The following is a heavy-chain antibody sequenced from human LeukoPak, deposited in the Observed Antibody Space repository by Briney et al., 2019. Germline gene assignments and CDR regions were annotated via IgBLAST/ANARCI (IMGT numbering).Heavy chain of an antibody. V-gene: IGHV3-30*18. D-gene: IGHD3-10*01. Sequence: GGSLRLSCAASGFTFSSYGMHWVRQAPGKGLEWVAVISYDGSNKYYADSVKGRFTISRDNSKNTLYLQMNSLRAEDTAVYYCAKDSVWLGELLYPVFNYFDYWGQGTLVTVSS. CDR2: ISYDGSNK. J-gene: IGHJ4*02. CDR1: GFTFSSYG. CDR3: AKDSVWLGELLYPVFNYFDY.